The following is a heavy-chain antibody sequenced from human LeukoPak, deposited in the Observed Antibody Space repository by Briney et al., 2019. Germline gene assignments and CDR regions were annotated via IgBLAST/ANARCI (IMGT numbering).Heavy chain of an antibody. CDR1: GFTFSSYG. V-gene: IGHV3-33*06. CDR2: IWYDGSSK. CDR3: AKAAAADPLLSDFDY. Sequence: AGGSLRLSCAASGFTFSSYGMHWVRQAPGKGLEWVAVIWYDGSSKYYADSVKGRFTISRDNSKNTLYLQMNSLRAEDTAVYYCAKAAAADPLLSDFDYWGQGTLVTVSS. J-gene: IGHJ4*02. D-gene: IGHD6-13*01.